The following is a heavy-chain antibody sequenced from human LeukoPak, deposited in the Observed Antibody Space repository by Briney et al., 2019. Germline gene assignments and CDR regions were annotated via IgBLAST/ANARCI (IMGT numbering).Heavy chain of an antibody. CDR1: GFTFSSYA. CDR3: AKDLQFLEWLWSSTEYFQH. J-gene: IGHJ1*01. CDR2: ISYDGSNK. Sequence: PGGSLRLSCAASGFTFSSYAMHWVRQAPGKGLEWVAVISYDGSNKYYADSVKGRFTISRDNSKNTLYLQMNSLRAEDTAVYYCAKDLQFLEWLWSSTEYFQHWGQGTLVTVSS. D-gene: IGHD3-3*01. V-gene: IGHV3-30-3*01.